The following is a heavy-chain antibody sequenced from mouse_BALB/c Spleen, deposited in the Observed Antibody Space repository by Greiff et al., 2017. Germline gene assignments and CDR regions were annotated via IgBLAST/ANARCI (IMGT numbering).Heavy chain of an antibody. V-gene: IGHV6-6*02. Sequence: VQLKESGGGLVQPGGSMKLSCVASGFTFSNYWMNWVRQSPEKGLEWVAEIRLKSNNYATHYAESVKGRFTISRDDSKSSVYLQMNNLRAEDTGIYYCTTPLDYWGQGTTLTVSS. CDR2: IRLKSNNYAT. CDR3: TTPLDY. CDR1: GFTFSNYW. J-gene: IGHJ2*01.